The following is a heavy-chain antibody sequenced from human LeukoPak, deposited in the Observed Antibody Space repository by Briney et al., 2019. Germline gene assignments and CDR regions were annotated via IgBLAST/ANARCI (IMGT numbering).Heavy chain of an antibody. CDR1: GYTVTSYA. V-gene: IGHV7-4-1*02. Sequence: ASVKVSCKASGYTVTSYAMNWVRQAPGQGLEWMGRINTNTGNTTYAQGFTGRFVFSLDTSVTTSSLQISSLKAEDTAVYYCARDHVKLGSGFHPFDAFDIWGQGTLVTVSS. D-gene: IGHD3-22*01. CDR3: ARDHVKLGSGFHPFDAFDI. CDR2: INTNTGNT. J-gene: IGHJ3*02.